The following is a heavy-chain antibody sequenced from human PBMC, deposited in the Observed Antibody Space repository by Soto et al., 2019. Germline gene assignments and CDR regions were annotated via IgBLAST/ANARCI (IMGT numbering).Heavy chain of an antibody. CDR1: GGSISSYY. Sequence: SETLSLTCTVSGGSISSYYWSWIRQPPGKGLEWIGYIYYSGSTNYNPSLKSRVTISVDTSKNQFSLKLSSVTAADTAVYYCACLRAYSGLGSFDFWGQGTMVTVSS. CDR2: IYYSGST. V-gene: IGHV4-59*08. D-gene: IGHD2-21*01. J-gene: IGHJ4*02. CDR3: ACLRAYSGLGSFDF.